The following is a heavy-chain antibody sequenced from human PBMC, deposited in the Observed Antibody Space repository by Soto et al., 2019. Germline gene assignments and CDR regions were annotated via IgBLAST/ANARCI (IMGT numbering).Heavy chain of an antibody. CDR1: GGTFSSYA. D-gene: IGHD6-13*01. CDR3: ATRPKYRRSKYSGMDV. J-gene: IGHJ6*04. Sequence: KVSCKASGGTFSSYAISWVRQAPGQGLEWMGGIIPIFGTANYAQKFQGRVTITADESTSTAYMELSSLRSEDTAVYYCATRPKYRRSKYSGMDVWGKGTTVTVS. V-gene: IGHV1-69*01. CDR2: IIPIFGTA.